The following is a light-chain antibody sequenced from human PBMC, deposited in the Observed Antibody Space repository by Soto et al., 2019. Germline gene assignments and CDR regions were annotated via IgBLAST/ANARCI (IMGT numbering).Light chain of an antibody. CDR1: QSISRW. Sequence: DIPMTQSPSTLSASVGDRVTITCRASQSISRWVAWYQQKPGRAPKLLIYKASTLESGVPSRFSGSGSGTEFILTISSLQPDDFATYYCQQYHSYPLTFGPGTKMDI. V-gene: IGKV1-5*03. CDR3: QQYHSYPLT. J-gene: IGKJ3*01. CDR2: KAS.